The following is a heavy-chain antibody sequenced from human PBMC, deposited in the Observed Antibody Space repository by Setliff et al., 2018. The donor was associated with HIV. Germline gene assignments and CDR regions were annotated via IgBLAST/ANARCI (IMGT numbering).Heavy chain of an antibody. V-gene: IGHV1-69*05. D-gene: IGHD1-1*01. CDR2: IIPIFGTA. J-gene: IGHJ4*02. CDR1: GGTFSSYA. Sequence: ASVKVSCKASGGTFSSYAISWVRQAPGQGLEWMGRIIPIFGTANYAQKFQGRVTITRDMSTSTAYMELSSLRSEDTAVYCCAAGLSSTDPSSNSWGQGTPVTVSS. CDR3: AAGLSSTDPSSNS.